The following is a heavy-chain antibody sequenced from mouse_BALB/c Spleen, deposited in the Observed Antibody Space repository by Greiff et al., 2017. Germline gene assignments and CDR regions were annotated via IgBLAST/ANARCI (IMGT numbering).Heavy chain of an antibody. CDR3: ARDNNYFDY. J-gene: IGHJ2*01. CDR1: GFTFTDYY. Sequence: EVQLVESGGGLVQPGGSLRLSCATSGFTFTDYYMSWVRQPPGKALEWLGFIRNKANGYTTEYSASVKGRFTISRDNSQSILYLQMNTLRAEDSATYYCARDNNYFDYWGQGTTLTVSS. CDR2: IRNKANGYTT. V-gene: IGHV7-3*02.